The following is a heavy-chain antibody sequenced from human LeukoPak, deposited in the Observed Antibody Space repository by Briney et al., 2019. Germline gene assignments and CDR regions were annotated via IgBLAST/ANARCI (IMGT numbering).Heavy chain of an antibody. D-gene: IGHD2-2*02. Sequence: SETLSLTCTVSGGSISSYYWSWIRQPPGKGLEWIGYIYYSGSTNYNPSLKSRVTISVDTSKNQFSLKLSSVTAADTAVYYCAREGLGYCSSTSCYTLENYYYYYYMDVWGKGTTVTVSS. CDR3: AREGLGYCSSTSCYTLENYYYYYYMDV. CDR2: IYYSGST. J-gene: IGHJ6*03. V-gene: IGHV4-59*12. CDR1: GGSISSYY.